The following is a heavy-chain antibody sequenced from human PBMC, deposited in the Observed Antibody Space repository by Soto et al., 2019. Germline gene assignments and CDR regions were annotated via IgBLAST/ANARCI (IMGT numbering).Heavy chain of an antibody. CDR2: LIPIFGTA. CDR3: ARLGYYYDSSGYYQEDVDY. V-gene: IGHV1-69*01. CDR1: GGTFSSYA. D-gene: IGHD3-22*01. J-gene: IGHJ4*02. Sequence: QVQLVQSGAEVKKPGSSVKVSCKASGGTFSSYAISWVRQAPGQGLEWMGGLIPIFGTANYAQKIQGRVTITADESTSTAYMELSSLRSEDTAVYYCARLGYYYDSSGYYQEDVDYWGQGTLVSVSS.